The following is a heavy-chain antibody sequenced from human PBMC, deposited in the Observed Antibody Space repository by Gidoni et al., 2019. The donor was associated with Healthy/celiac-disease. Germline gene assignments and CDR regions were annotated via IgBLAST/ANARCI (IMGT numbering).Heavy chain of an antibody. CDR2: ISYDGSNK. Sequence: QVQLVESGGGVVQPGRSLRLSCAASGFPFSSYAMHWVRQAPGKGLEWVAVISYDGSNKYYADSVKGRFTISRDNSKNTLYLQMNSLRAEDTAVYYCARDQVEQASFDYWGQGTLVTVSS. CDR1: GFPFSSYA. J-gene: IGHJ4*02. V-gene: IGHV3-30-3*01. CDR3: ARDQVEQASFDY. D-gene: IGHD1-26*01.